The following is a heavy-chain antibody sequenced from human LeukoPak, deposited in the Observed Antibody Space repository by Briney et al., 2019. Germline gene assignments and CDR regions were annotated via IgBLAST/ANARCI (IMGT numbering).Heavy chain of an antibody. CDR1: GLTFSSYS. V-gene: IGHV3-48*01. J-gene: IGHJ3*02. Sequence: PGGSLRLSXAASGLTFSSYSMNWVRQAPGKGLEWAAYISSSSSTIYYADSAKGRFTISRDNAKNSLYLQMNSLRAEDTAVYYCARDPYWTIFGVVTYDAFDIWGQGTMATVSS. CDR3: ARDPYWTIFGVVTYDAFDI. CDR2: ISSSSSTI. D-gene: IGHD3-3*01.